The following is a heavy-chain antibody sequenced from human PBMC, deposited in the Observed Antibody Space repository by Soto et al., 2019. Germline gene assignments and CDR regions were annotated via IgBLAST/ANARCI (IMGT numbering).Heavy chain of an antibody. CDR3: ARGVFSGHV. V-gene: IGHV1-69*02. J-gene: IGHJ6*02. CDR1: GGTFSSYT. CDR2: MIPILGIA. Sequence: GASVKVSCKASGGTFSSYTISWVRQAPGQGLEWMGRMIPILGIANYAQKFQGRVTITRNTSTSTAYMELSSLRSEDTAVYYCARGVFSGHVWGQGTTVTVSS.